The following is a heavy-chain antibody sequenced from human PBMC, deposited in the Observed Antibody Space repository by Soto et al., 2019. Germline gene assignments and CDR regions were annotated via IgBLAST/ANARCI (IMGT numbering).Heavy chain of an antibody. V-gene: IGHV5-10-1*01. J-gene: IGHJ4*02. D-gene: IGHD1-26*01. CDR1: GYSFTSYW. CDR3: ARHRSQWELFLFDY. Sequence: PGESLKISCKGSGYSFTSYWINWVRQMPGKGLEWMGRIDPSDSYTNYSPSFQGHVTISADKSISTAYLQWSSLKASDTAMYYCARHRSQWELFLFDYWGQGTLVTVSS. CDR2: IDPSDSYT.